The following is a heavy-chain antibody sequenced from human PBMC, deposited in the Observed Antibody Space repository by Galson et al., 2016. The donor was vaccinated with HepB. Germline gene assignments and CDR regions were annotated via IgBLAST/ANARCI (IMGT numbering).Heavy chain of an antibody. CDR3: AKDKTSGYSSGWYYFDY. D-gene: IGHD6-19*01. V-gene: IGHV3-9*01. CDR2: ISWNGRTL. Sequence: SLRLSCAASGFTFRSYGMHWVRQAPGKGLEWVSGISWNGRTLGYADSVKGRFTISKDYAKNSLYLQMNSLRPEDTALYYCAKDKTSGYSSGWYYFDYWGQGTLVTVSS. CDR1: GFTFRSYG. J-gene: IGHJ4*02.